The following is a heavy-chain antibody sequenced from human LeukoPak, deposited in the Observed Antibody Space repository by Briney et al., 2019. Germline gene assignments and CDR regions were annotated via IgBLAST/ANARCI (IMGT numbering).Heavy chain of an antibody. CDR3: ARHVGATLLFDY. CDR1: GGSFSGYY. J-gene: IGHJ4*02. Sequence: SETLSLTCAVYGGSFSGYYWSWIRQPPGRGLEWIGEINHSGSTNYNPSLRSRVTISVDTSKNQFSLKLSSVTAADTAVYYCARHVGATLLFDYWGQGTLVTVSS. CDR2: INHSGST. D-gene: IGHD1-26*01. V-gene: IGHV4-34*01.